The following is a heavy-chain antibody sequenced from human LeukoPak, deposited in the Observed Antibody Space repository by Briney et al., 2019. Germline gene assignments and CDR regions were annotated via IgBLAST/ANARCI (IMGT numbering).Heavy chain of an antibody. Sequence: GESLKISGKCSGYSFTSYWIGGVRQVPGKGREWMGIIYPGDSETRYSPSFQGQVTISADKSISTAYLQWSSLKPSHPAMYYCARHSSGSPYAAFDIWGQGTMVTVSS. D-gene: IGHD1-26*01. CDR2: IYPGDSET. V-gene: IGHV5-51*01. J-gene: IGHJ3*02. CDR3: ARHSSGSPYAAFDI. CDR1: GYSFTSYW.